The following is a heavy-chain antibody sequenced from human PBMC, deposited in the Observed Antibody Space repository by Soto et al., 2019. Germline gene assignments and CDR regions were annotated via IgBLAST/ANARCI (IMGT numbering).Heavy chain of an antibody. CDR2: IYYSGDT. Sequence: QVVLQESGPGLVRPSEALSLICGVSGGSIGSSAYYWGCVRQSPGRGLEWIGSIYYSGDTYEDPSLKSRVTMSLDKSKNQFSLKLTSMTAADTAVYYCVASSTYVFSDEAHFDYWGQGTLVTVSS. V-gene: IGHV4-39*01. CDR1: GGSIGSSAYY. D-gene: IGHD3-3*01. J-gene: IGHJ4*02. CDR3: VASSTYVFSDEAHFDY.